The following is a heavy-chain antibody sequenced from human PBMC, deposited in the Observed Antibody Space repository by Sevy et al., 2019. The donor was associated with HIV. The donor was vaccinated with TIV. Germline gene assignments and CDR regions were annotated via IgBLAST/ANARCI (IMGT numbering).Heavy chain of an antibody. V-gene: IGHV3-30-3*01. J-gene: IGHJ5*02. CDR3: ARDQHDYGGNVRTGWFDP. CDR1: GFTFSSYD. D-gene: IGHD4-17*01. Sequence: GGSLRLSCAASGFTFSSYDMHWVRQAPGKGLEWVAGISYDGGKKYYADFVKGRFTVSRDNSKKMSFLQMSGLRTEDTAVFYCARDQHDYGGNVRTGWFDPWGQGTLVTVSS. CDR2: ISYDGGKK.